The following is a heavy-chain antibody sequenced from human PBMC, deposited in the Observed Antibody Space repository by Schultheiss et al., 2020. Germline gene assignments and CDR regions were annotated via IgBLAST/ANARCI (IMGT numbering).Heavy chain of an antibody. CDR2: ISGSGTTT. CDR3: ASGRYYYDSSGRTLDY. D-gene: IGHD3-22*01. J-gene: IGHJ4*02. Sequence: GGSLRLSCAASGFTVSSNYMSWIRQHPGKGLEWVSSISGSGTTTYYADSVKGRFTVSRDNPKNTLYFQMNSLRVEDTAVYYCASGRYYYDSSGRTLDYWGKGTLVTVAS. V-gene: IGHV3-53*01. CDR1: GFTVSSNY.